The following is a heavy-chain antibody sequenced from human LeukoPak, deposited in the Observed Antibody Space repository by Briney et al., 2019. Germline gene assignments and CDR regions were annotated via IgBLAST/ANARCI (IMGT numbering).Heavy chain of an antibody. D-gene: IGHD2-2*02. V-gene: IGHV1-69*01. CDR1: GGTFSSYA. CDR2: IIPTFGTA. J-gene: IGHJ4*02. Sequence: ASVKVSCKASGGTFSSYAVSWVRQAPGQGLEWMGGIIPTFGTANYAQKFQGRVTITADESTSTAYMELSSLRSEDTAVYYCLASPGYCSSTSCYMIDYWGQGTLVTVSS. CDR3: LASPGYCSSTSCYMIDY.